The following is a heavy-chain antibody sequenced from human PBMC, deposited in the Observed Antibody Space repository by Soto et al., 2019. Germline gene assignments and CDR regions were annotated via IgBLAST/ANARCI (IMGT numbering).Heavy chain of an antibody. D-gene: IGHD3-10*01. Sequence: SETLSLTCTVSGGSISSGGYYWSWIRQHPGKGLEWIGYIYYSGSTYYNPSLKSRVTISVDTSKNQFSLKLSSVTAADTAVYYCARDGGSGSNLDYWGQGTLVTVSS. V-gene: IGHV4-31*03. J-gene: IGHJ4*02. CDR3: ARDGGSGSNLDY. CDR2: IYYSGST. CDR1: GGSISSGGYY.